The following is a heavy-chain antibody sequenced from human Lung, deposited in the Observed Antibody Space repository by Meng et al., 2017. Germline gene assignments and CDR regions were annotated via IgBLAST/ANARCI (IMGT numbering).Heavy chain of an antibody. CDR1: GGSFIDYY. J-gene: IGHJ4*02. V-gene: IGHV4-34*01. CDR2: INHSGST. D-gene: IGHD4-11*01. CDR3: ARGPTTMAHDFDY. Sequence: VRLQQWGPGWLKPSATLSLSGVVSGGSFIDYYWSWIRQPPGKGLEWIGEINHSGSTNYNPSLESRATISVDTSQNNLSLKLSSVTAADSAVYYCARGPTTMAHDFDYWGQGTLVTVSS.